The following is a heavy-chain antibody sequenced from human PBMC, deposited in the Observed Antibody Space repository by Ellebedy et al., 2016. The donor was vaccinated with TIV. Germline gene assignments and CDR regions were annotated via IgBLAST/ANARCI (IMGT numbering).Heavy chain of an antibody. Sequence: PGGSLRLSCAASGLTFSSYSMNWVRQAPGKGLEWVSYITRSSTTIYYADFVKGRFTVSRDNAKNSLYLQMNSLRDEDTAVYYCARAGEYSYGYSFDYWGQGTLVTVSS. V-gene: IGHV3-48*02. CDR3: ARAGEYSYGYSFDY. CDR1: GLTFSSYS. D-gene: IGHD5-18*01. CDR2: ITRSSTTI. J-gene: IGHJ4*02.